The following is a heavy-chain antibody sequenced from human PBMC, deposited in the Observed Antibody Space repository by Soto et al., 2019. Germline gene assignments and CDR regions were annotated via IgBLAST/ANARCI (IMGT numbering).Heavy chain of an antibody. V-gene: IGHV4-34*01. CDR2: INHRGTS. J-gene: IGHJ6*02. CDR1: GGSLSFYY. Sequence: PXGTLSLTCAVNGGSLSFYYWSWIRQSPGKGLEWIGEINHRGTSDYNPSLKRRVTLSIDASMNHVNHDLTTVTAADTAVSSCARSANRNSLYGLDVWGQGTAVTVSS. D-gene: IGHD1-7*01. CDR3: ARSANRNSLYGLDV.